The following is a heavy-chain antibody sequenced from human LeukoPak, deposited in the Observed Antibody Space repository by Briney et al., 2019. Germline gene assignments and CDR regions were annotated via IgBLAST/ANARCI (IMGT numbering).Heavy chain of an antibody. V-gene: IGHV3-9*01. J-gene: IGHJ4*02. CDR2: ISWNSGSI. Sequence: TGGSLRLSCAASGFTFDDYAMHWVRQAPGKGLEWVSGISWNSGSIGYADSVKGRFTISRDNAKNSLYLQMNSLRAEDTALYYCAKDISGDSSGYFYYFDYWGQGTLVTVSS. D-gene: IGHD3-22*01. CDR1: GFTFDDYA. CDR3: AKDISGDSSGYFYYFDY.